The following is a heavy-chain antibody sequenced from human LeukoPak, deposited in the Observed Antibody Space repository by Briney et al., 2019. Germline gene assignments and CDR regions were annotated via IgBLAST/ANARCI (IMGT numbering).Heavy chain of an antibody. J-gene: IGHJ4*02. V-gene: IGHV4-59*01. Sequence: PSETLSLTCTVPGGSISSYYWSWIRQPPGKGLEWIGYIYYSGSTNYNPSLKSRVTISVDTSKNQFSLKLSSVTAADTAVYYCARSPPFYGDYVFDYWGQGTLVTVSS. D-gene: IGHD4-17*01. CDR3: ARSPPFYGDYVFDY. CDR2: IYYSGST. CDR1: GGSISSYY.